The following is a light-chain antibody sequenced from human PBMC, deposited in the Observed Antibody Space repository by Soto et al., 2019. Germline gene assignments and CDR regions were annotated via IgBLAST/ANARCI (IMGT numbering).Light chain of an antibody. CDR2: DAS. Sequence: DIQMTQSPSSLSASIGDRVTITCQASQDISIYLNWYQQKPGKAPKLLIFDASNLETGVPSRFSGSGSGTDFTFSISSLQPEDIATYYCQQYDNLPITFGQGTRLEI. CDR3: QQYDNLPIT. J-gene: IGKJ5*01. V-gene: IGKV1-33*01. CDR1: QDISIY.